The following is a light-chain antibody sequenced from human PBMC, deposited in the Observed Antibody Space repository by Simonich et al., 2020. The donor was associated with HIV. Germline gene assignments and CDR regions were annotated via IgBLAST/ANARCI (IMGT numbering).Light chain of an antibody. J-gene: IGKJ1*01. CDR1: RSVLYTSHNKNY. CDR3: QQYYSTLWT. V-gene: IGKV4-1*01. CDR2: WAS. Sequence: DFVMTQSPDSLAVSLGERATINCKSSRSVLYTSHNKNYLAWYQQKPGQPPKLLIYWASTRESGVPDRFSASGSGTDFSLTISSLQAEDVAVYYCQQYYSTLWTFGQGTKVEIK.